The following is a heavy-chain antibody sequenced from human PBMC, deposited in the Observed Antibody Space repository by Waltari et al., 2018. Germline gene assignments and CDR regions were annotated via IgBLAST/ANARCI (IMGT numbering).Heavy chain of an antibody. CDR3: ARDFSGYEPGGFYYYMDV. CDR1: GGTFSSYA. V-gene: IGHV1-69*05. Sequence: QVQLVQSGAEVKKPGSSVKVSCKASGGTFSSYAIRWVRQAPGQGLEWMGGIIPIFGTANYAQKFQGRVTITTDESTSTAYMELSSLRSEDTAVYYCARDFSGYEPGGFYYYMDVWGKGTTVTVSS. CDR2: IIPIFGTA. J-gene: IGHJ6*03. D-gene: IGHD5-12*01.